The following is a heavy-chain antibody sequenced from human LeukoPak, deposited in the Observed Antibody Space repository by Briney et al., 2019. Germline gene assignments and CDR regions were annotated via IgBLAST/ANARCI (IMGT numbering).Heavy chain of an antibody. Sequence: GGSLRLSCAASGFTFSSYGMHWVRQAPGKGLEWVAFIRYDGSNKYYADCVKGRFTISRDNSKNTLYLQMNSLRAEDTAVYYCAKLGFGEPIGDYWGQGTLVTVSS. V-gene: IGHV3-30*02. CDR1: GFTFSSYG. CDR2: IRYDGSNK. CDR3: AKLGFGEPIGDY. J-gene: IGHJ4*02. D-gene: IGHD3-10*01.